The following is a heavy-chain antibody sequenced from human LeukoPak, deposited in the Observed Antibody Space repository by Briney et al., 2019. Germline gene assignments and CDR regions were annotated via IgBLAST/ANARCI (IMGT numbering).Heavy chain of an antibody. Sequence: RGASVKVSCKASGYTFTGYYMHWVRQAPGQGLEWMGWINPNSGGTNYAQKFQGRVTMTRDTSISTAYMELSRLRSDDTAVYYCARYARTHSGSYYYYYYMDAWGKGTTVTISS. CDR1: GYTFTGYY. J-gene: IGHJ6*03. V-gene: IGHV1-2*02. CDR2: INPNSGGT. CDR3: ARYARTHSGSYYYYYYMDA. D-gene: IGHD1-26*01.